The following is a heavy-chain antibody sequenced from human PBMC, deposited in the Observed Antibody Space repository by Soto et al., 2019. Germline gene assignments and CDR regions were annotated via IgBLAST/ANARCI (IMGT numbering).Heavy chain of an antibody. CDR1: VFTFSSYA. D-gene: IGHD3-10*01. J-gene: IGHJ4*02. Sequence: GGSLRLSCAASVFTFSSYAMSWVRQAPGKGLEWVSAISGSGGSTYYADSVKGRFTISRDNSKNALYLQMNSLRAEDTAVYYCAKATRYYGSGSYHFDFDYWGQGTLVTVSS. V-gene: IGHV3-23*01. CDR2: ISGSGGST. CDR3: AKATRYYGSGSYHFDFDY.